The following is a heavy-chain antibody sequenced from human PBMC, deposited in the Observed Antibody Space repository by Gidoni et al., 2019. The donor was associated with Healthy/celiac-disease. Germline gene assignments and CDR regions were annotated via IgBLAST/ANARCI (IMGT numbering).Heavy chain of an antibody. Sequence: CAISGDSVPCNSAVWHWIRQSPSRGLEWPGRTYYRSKWYNDYAVSVKSRITIHPDPSKNQFSLQLNSVTPEDTAVYYCARVKTSSTSPRWDYYYGMDVWGQGTTVTVSS. V-gene: IGHV6-1*01. CDR1: GDSVPCNSAV. CDR3: ARVKTSSTSPRWDYYYGMDV. J-gene: IGHJ6*02. CDR2: TYYRSKWYN. D-gene: IGHD6-6*01.